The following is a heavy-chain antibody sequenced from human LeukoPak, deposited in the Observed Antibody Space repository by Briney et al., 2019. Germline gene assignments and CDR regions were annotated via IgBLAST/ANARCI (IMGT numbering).Heavy chain of an antibody. V-gene: IGHV1-2*02. Sequence: GASVKVSCKASGYTFTGYYIHWVRQAPGQGLEWMVWINPNSGGTNYAQKFQGRVTMTRDTSISTAYMELSRLRSDDTAVYYCARVVRSYYDSSGFDYWGQGTLVIVSS. D-gene: IGHD3-22*01. J-gene: IGHJ4*02. CDR1: GYTFTGYY. CDR2: INPNSGGT. CDR3: ARVVRSYYDSSGFDY.